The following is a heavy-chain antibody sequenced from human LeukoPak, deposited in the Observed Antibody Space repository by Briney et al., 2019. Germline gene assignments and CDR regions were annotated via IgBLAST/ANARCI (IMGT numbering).Heavy chain of an antibody. D-gene: IGHD3-3*01. CDR1: GGSISSSSYY. V-gene: IGHV4-39*07. Sequence: PSETLSLTCTVSGGSISSSSYYWGWIRQPPGKGLEWIASMFYSGNTYQNPSLKSRVTISVDTSKNQLSLKLGSVTAADTAVYYCARDYPKYYDFWSGFKSFDPWGQGTLVTVSS. J-gene: IGHJ5*02. CDR2: MFYSGNT. CDR3: ARDYPKYYDFWSGFKSFDP.